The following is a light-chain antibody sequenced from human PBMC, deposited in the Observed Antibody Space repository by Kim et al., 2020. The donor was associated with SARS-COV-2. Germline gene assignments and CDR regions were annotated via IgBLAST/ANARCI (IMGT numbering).Light chain of an antibody. V-gene: IGKV3-20*01. CDR3: QEYDRPPYT. CDR2: GTS. CDR1: QSIAPNH. Sequence: LSPGERATLSCRASQSIAPNHLAWFQQKPGQAPRLLIDGTSSRATGIPDRFSASESGTDFTLTISRLEPEDVAVYFCQEYDRPPYTFGQGTKLEI. J-gene: IGKJ2*01.